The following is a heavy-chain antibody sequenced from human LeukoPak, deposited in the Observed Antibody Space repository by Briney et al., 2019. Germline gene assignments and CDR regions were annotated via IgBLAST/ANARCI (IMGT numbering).Heavy chain of an antibody. CDR2: SYYSGST. CDR3: ARVNFVVVPAAKAKSYNWFDP. Sequence: SETLSLTCTVSGGSISSYYWSLLRRPPGKGLEWIGHSYYSGSTNYNPSLKSRVTISVDTSKNQFSLKLSSVTAADTAVYYCARVNFVVVPAAKAKSYNWFDPWGQGTLVTVSS. CDR1: GGSISSYY. J-gene: IGHJ5*02. D-gene: IGHD2-2*01. V-gene: IGHV4-59*01.